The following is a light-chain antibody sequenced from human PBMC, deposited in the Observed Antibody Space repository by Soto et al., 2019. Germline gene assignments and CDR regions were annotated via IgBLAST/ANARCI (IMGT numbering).Light chain of an antibody. V-gene: IGKV3-20*01. CDR3: QQFGSSWLT. J-gene: IGKJ1*01. CDR2: VTS. Sequence: ENVLTQSPGTLSLSPWERATLSCRASQSIGSSYLAWYQQKPGHAPRLIIYVTSNRATGIPDRFSGSGSGTDFTLTISRLEPEDFAVYYCQQFGSSWLTFGQGTKVEIK. CDR1: QSIGSSY.